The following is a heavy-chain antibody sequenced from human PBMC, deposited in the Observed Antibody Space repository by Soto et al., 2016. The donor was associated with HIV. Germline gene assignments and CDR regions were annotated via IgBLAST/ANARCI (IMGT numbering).Heavy chain of an antibody. CDR3: ARGEGGWYFDL. CDR1: GGSISSYY. J-gene: IGHJ2*01. V-gene: IGHV4-59*01. D-gene: IGHD1-26*01. CDR2: INYSGST. Sequence: QVQLQESGPGLVKPSETLSLTCTVSGGSISSYYWSWIRQPPGKGLEWIGYINYSGSTNYNPSLKSRVTISVDTSKNQFSLKLSSVTAADTAVYYCARGEGGWYFDLWGLAPWSLS.